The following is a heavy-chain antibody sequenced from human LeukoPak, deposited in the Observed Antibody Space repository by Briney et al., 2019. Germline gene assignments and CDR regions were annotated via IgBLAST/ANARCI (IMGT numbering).Heavy chain of an antibody. CDR3: ARVLGGSYPRYYYYMDV. CDR2: IYYSGST. J-gene: IGHJ6*03. Sequence: SETLSLTCTVSGGSISSYYWSWIRQPPGKGLEWIGYIYYSGSTNYNPSFKSRVTISVDTSKNQFSLKLSSVTAADTAVYYCARVLGGSYPRYYYYMDVWGKGTTVTISS. CDR1: GGSISSYY. D-gene: IGHD1-26*01. V-gene: IGHV4-59*01.